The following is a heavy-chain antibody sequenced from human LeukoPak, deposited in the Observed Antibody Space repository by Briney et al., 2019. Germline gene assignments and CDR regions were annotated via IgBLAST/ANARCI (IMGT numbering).Heavy chain of an antibody. Sequence: GGSLRLSCAASGFTFSDYYMSWIRQAPGKGLEWVSYISSSGSTIYYADSVKGRFTISRDNAKNSLYLRMNSLRAEDTAVYYCARDWDDYGDFPGFDYWGQGTLVTVSS. CDR2: ISSSGSTI. CDR1: GFTFSDYY. D-gene: IGHD4-17*01. V-gene: IGHV3-11*01. J-gene: IGHJ4*02. CDR3: ARDWDDYGDFPGFDY.